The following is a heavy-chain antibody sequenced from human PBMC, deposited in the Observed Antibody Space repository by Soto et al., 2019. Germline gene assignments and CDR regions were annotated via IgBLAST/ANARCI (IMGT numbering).Heavy chain of an antibody. J-gene: IGHJ4*02. CDR3: TRGAGYTYAYSVY. Sequence: PSETLSLTCTVSGGSISSGYHWAWIRQPPGVRLEWVASIFHTGTTYYNPSLTSRVTISVDTSKNQFSLNLSSVTAADTAVYYCTRGAGYTYAYSVYWSQGSLVTVSS. CDR2: IFHTGTT. CDR1: GGSISSGYH. D-gene: IGHD5-12*01. V-gene: IGHV4-38-2*02.